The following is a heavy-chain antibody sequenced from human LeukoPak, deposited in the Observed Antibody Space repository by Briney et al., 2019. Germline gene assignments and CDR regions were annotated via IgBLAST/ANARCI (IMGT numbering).Heavy chain of an antibody. CDR3: ARAKHYDFWSGFYYYGMDV. Sequence: GGSLRLSCAASGFTFSSYSMNWVRQAPGKGLEWVSYISSSSSTIYYADSVKGRFTISRDNAKNSLYLQMNSLRDEDTAVYYCARAKHYDFWSGFYYYGMDVWGQGTTVTVSS. CDR2: ISSSSSTI. CDR1: GFTFSSYS. D-gene: IGHD3-3*01. J-gene: IGHJ6*02. V-gene: IGHV3-48*02.